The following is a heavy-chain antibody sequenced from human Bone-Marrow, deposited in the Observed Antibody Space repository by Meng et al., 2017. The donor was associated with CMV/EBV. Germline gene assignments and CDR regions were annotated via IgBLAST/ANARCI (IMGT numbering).Heavy chain of an antibody. J-gene: IGHJ3*02. CDR1: GGSISSGDYY. V-gene: IGHV4-30-4*02. Sequence: SETLSLTCTVSGGSISSGDYYWSWIRQPPGKGLEWIGYIYYSGSTYYNPSLKSRVTISVDTSKNQFSLKLSSVTAADTAVYYCARETYCSSTSCYTKDGAFDIWGQGTTVTVSS. CDR3: ARETYCSSTSCYTKDGAFDI. CDR2: IYYSGST. D-gene: IGHD2-2*02.